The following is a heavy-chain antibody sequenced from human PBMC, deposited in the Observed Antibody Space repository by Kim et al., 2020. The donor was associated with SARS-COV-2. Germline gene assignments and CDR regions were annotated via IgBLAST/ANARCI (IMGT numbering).Heavy chain of an antibody. V-gene: IGHV3-21*01. D-gene: IGHD7-27*01. CDR3: ARDLGSLPAGVGIDAFDI. Sequence: GGSLRLSCAASGFTFSSYSMNWVRQAPGKGLEWVSSISSSSSYIYYADSVKGRFTISRDNAKNSLYLQMNSLRAEDTAVYYCARDLGSLPAGVGIDAFDIWGQGTMVTVSS. CDR1: GFTFSSYS. J-gene: IGHJ3*02. CDR2: ISSSSSYI.